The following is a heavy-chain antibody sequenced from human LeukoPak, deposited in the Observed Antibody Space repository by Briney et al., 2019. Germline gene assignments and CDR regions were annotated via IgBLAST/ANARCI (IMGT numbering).Heavy chain of an antibody. V-gene: IGHV3-53*01. Sequence: GGSLRLSCAASGFAVSSNFMAWVRQAPGKGLEWVSVIYGGGSTFYADSVKGRSTISRDNSQNTMYLQMNGLRAEDTAVYYCAKDRALWFGELSPYNWFDPWGQGTLVTVSS. D-gene: IGHD3-10*01. CDR3: AKDRALWFGELSPYNWFDP. J-gene: IGHJ5*02. CDR1: GFAVSSNF. CDR2: IYGGGST.